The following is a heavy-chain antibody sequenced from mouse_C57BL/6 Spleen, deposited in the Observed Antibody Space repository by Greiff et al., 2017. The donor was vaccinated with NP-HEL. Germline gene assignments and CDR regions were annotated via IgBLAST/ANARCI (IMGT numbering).Heavy chain of an antibody. J-gene: IGHJ3*01. CDR2: INPSNGGT. D-gene: IGHD2-5*01. V-gene: IGHV1-53*01. Sequence: QVQLQQPGTELVKPGASVKLSCKASGYTFTSYWMHWVKQRPGQGLEWIGNINPSNGGTNYNEKFKSKATLTVDKSSSTAYMQLSSLTSEDSAVYYCARVGDYYSNYVAWLAYWGQGTLVTVSA. CDR1: GYTFTSYW. CDR3: ARVGDYYSNYVAWLAY.